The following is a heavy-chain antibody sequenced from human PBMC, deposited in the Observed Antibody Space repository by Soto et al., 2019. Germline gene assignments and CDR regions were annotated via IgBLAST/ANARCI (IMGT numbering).Heavy chain of an antibody. J-gene: IGHJ4*02. V-gene: IGHV3-33*06. CDR3: VKDHCGGDCYSNPYFDY. Sequence: QVQLVESGGGVVQPGGSLRLSCAASGFSFTTYGLHWVRQAPGKGLEWVAVIWYDGSKTYYADSVKGRFTISRDNSKNTLYLQMNSVRVEDTAMYYCVKDHCGGDCYSNPYFDYWGQGTLVTDSS. CDR2: IWYDGSKT. CDR1: GFSFTTYG. D-gene: IGHD2-21*02.